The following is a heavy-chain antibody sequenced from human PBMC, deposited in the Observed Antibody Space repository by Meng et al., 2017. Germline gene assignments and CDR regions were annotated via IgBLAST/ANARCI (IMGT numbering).Heavy chain of an antibody. Sequence: QVPMWQSGAEVKKPGSSVKCHCKASGGTFSGDAISGVRQAPGQGLEWMGGIIPIFGTANYAQKFQGRVTITADKSTSTAYMELSSLRSEDTAVYYCARARGSSGYYAFDYWGQGTLVTVSS. V-gene: IGHV1-69*06. CDR3: ARARGSSGYYAFDY. D-gene: IGHD3-22*01. J-gene: IGHJ4*02. CDR2: IIPIFGTA. CDR1: GGTFSGDA.